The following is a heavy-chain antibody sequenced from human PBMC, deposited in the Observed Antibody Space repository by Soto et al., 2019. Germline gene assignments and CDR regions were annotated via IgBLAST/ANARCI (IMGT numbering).Heavy chain of an antibody. CDR1: GYTFTSYG. V-gene: IGHV1-18*01. D-gene: IGHD3-22*01. J-gene: IGHJ4*02. Sequence: QVRLEQSGPEVKKTGASVKVSCKASGYTFTSYGISWVRQAPGQGLEWMGWINIYSGDANYAQSFQDRATMTSDTTTNTVYMEMRTLGSDDTAVYYCARALYYYDNSGLAYWGQGTLVTVSS. CDR3: ARALYYYDNSGLAY. CDR2: INIYSGDA.